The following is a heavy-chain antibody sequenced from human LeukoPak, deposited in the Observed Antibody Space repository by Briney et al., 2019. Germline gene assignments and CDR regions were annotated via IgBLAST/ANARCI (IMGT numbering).Heavy chain of an antibody. CDR1: GVTLSCYK. Sequence: PGGSLRLSCAASGVTLSCYKMNWVRQAPGKGLDWVSYISSTGNTIYYADSVKGRFTISRNNTKNSLYLQMSNLRAEDTAVYFCARGGGLDVWGQGATVTVSS. V-gene: IGHV3-48*01. CDR3: ARGGGLDV. CDR2: ISSTGNTI. J-gene: IGHJ6*02. D-gene: IGHD1-26*01.